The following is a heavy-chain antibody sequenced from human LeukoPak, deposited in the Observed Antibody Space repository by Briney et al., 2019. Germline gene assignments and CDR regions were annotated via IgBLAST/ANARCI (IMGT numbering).Heavy chain of an antibody. CDR3: ARELKRNMHAFDS. CDR2: ICHSGST. V-gene: IGHV4-38-2*02. D-gene: IGHD2/OR15-2a*01. J-gene: IGHJ3*02. CDR1: GYSISGGYY. Sequence: PSETLSLTCAVSGYSISGGYYWGWIRQPPGKGLEGFGSICHSGSTYYNPSLKSRVTISVDTAKNQFTLKLSSGTAADTALYYWARELKRNMHAFDSRGKPTMVTVSS.